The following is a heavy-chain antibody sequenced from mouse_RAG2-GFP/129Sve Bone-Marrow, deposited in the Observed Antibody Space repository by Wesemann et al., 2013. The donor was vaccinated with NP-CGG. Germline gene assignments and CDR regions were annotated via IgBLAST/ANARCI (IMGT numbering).Heavy chain of an antibody. Sequence: EVKLVESGGGLVQPGGSRKLSCAASGFTFSDYGMAWVRQAPGKGPEWVAFISNLAYSIYYADTVTGRFTISRENAKNTLYLEMSSLRSEDTAMYYCARPSPHYYFDYWGQGTTLTVSS. D-gene: IGHD1-2*01. CDR1: GFTFSDYG. J-gene: IGHJ2*01. CDR2: ISNLAYSI. CDR3: ARPSPHYYFDY. V-gene: IGHV5-15*02.